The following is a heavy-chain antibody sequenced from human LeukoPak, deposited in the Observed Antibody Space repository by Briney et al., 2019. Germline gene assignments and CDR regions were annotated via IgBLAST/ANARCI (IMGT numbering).Heavy chain of an antibody. CDR3: ARDILTSSQSRYQH. V-gene: IGHV3-7*01. J-gene: IGHJ1*01. CDR1: GFTFSSYW. Sequence: GGSLRLSCAASGFTFSSYWMSWVRQAPGKGLEWVANIKQDGSEKYYVDSVRGRFTISRDNAKNSLYLQMNSLKAEDTAVYYCARDILTSSQSRYQHWGQGSLVTVSS. CDR2: IKQDGSEK. D-gene: IGHD3-9*01.